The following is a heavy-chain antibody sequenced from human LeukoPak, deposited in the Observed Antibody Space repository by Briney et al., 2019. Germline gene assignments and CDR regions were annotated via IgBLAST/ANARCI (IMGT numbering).Heavy chain of an antibody. D-gene: IGHD3-10*01. CDR2: IGYDGRNK. CDR3: AKDNAYYYADY. V-gene: IGHV3-30*02. Sequence: GGSLRLSCAASGFTFDDYDMSWVRQAPGKGLEWVTFIGYDGRNKYYADSVKGRFTISRDNSKNTLYLQMNSLRAEDTAVYYCAKDNAYYYADYWGQGTLVTVSS. CDR1: GFTFDDYD. J-gene: IGHJ4*02.